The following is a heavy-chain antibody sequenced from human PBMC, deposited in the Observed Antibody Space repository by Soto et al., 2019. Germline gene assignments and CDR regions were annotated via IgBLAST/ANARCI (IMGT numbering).Heavy chain of an antibody. CDR2: INAGNGNT. CDR1: GYTFTSYA. D-gene: IGHD4-4*01. CDR3: VRTEPYSNYMYYYGMDV. Sequence: WASVKVSCKASGYTFTSYAMHWVRQAPGQRLEWMGWINAGNGNTKYSQKFQGRVTITRDTSASTAYMELSSLRSEDTAVYYCVRTEPYSNYMYYYGMDVWGQGTTVTVSS. V-gene: IGHV1-3*01. J-gene: IGHJ6*02.